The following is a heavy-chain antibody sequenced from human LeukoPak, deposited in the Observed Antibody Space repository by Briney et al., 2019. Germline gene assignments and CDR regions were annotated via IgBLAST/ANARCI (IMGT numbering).Heavy chain of an antibody. CDR1: GYTFTSYG. Sequence: ASVKVSCKASGYTFTSYGISWVRQAPGRGLEWMGWISAYNGNTNYAQKLQGRVTMTTDTSTSTAYMELRSLRSDDTAVYYCAREVPYDTSVYYQPFDFWGQGTLVTVSS. D-gene: IGHD3-22*01. CDR2: ISAYNGNT. J-gene: IGHJ4*02. V-gene: IGHV1-18*01. CDR3: AREVPYDTSVYYQPFDF.